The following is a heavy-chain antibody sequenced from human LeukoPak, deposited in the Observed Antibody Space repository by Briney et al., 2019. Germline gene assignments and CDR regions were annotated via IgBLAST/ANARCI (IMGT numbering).Heavy chain of an antibody. D-gene: IGHD5-18*01. CDR2: INHSGST. Sequence: SETLSLTCAVYGGSFSGYYWSWIRQPPGKGLEWSGEINHSGSTNYNPSLKSRVTISVDTSKNQFSLKLSSVTAADTAVYYCARSVDTAMVTPFDYWGQGTLVTVSS. CDR1: GGSFSGYY. J-gene: IGHJ4*02. V-gene: IGHV4-34*01. CDR3: ARSVDTAMVTPFDY.